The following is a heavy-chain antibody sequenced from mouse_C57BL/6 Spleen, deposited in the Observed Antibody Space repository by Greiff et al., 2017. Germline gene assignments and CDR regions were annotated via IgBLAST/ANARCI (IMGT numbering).Heavy chain of an antibody. Sequence: QVQLQQPGAELVRPGSSVKLSCKASGYTFTSYWMHWVKQRPIQGLEWIGNIDPSDSETHYNQKFKDKATLTVDKSSSTAYMQHSSLTSEDSAVYYCARGGSSYEAWFAYWGQGTRVTVSA. D-gene: IGHD1-1*01. CDR2: IDPSDSET. CDR3: ARGGSSYEAWFAY. V-gene: IGHV1-52*01. CDR1: GYTFTSYW. J-gene: IGHJ3*01.